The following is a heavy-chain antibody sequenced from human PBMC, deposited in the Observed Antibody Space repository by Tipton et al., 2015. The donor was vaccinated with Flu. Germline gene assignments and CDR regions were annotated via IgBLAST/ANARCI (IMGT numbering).Heavy chain of an antibody. Sequence: TLSLTCVVYGGSFSGDYCSWIRQPPGKGLEWIGEVNHSGSTNYNPSLKSRVTISVDTSKNQFSLKLDSVTAADTAVYYCARGRDAYCSSTSCYDYYYFYGLDVWGQGTTLTVSS. J-gene: IGHJ6*02. CDR3: ARGRDAYCSSTSCYDYYYFYGLDV. D-gene: IGHD2-2*01. CDR2: VNHSGST. V-gene: IGHV4-34*01. CDR1: GGSFSGDY.